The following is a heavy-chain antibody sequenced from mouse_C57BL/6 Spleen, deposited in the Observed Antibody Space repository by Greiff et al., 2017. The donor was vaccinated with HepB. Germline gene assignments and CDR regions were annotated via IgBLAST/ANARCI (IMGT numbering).Heavy chain of an antibody. J-gene: IGHJ2*01. CDR1: GFTFSSYA. V-gene: IGHV5-9-1*02. CDR3: TRDGVSEDFDY. CDR2: ISSGGDYI. Sequence: EVKLVESGEGLVKPGGSLKLSCAASGFTFSSYAMSWVRQTPEKRLEWVAYISSGGDYIYYADTVKGRFTISRDNARNTLYLQMSSLKSEDTAMYYCTRDGVSEDFDYWGQGTTLTVSS. D-gene: IGHD1-2*01.